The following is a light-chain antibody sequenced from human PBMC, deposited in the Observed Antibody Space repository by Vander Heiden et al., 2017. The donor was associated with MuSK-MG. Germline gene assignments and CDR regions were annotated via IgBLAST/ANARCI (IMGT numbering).Light chain of an antibody. CDR3: EQDGSST. V-gene: IGKV3-20*01. J-gene: IGKJ5*01. CDR1: GRCSSNY. Sequence: TVLTPSPGALSLSPGEGATPYCRASGRCSSNYLAWYQQKPGQAPRLVMYGTSRSATRTPYRCSGSGSGTDFTLTINRLEPEDFSVYYCEQDGSSTFGEGTRLGIK. CDR2: GTS.